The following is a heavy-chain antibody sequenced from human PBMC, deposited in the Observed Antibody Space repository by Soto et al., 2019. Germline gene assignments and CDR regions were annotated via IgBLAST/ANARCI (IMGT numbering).Heavy chain of an antibody. D-gene: IGHD3-3*01. CDR2: ISAYNGNT. J-gene: IGHJ6*02. Sequence: ASVKVSCKASGYTFTSYGISWVRQAPGQGLEWMGWISAYNGNTNYAQKLQGRVTMTTDTSTSTAYMELRSLRSDDTGVYYCARVGGYDFWSGYLTHIRKGYYYYGMDVWGQGTTVTVSS. V-gene: IGHV1-18*01. CDR1: GYTFTSYG. CDR3: ARVGGYDFWSGYLTHIRKGYYYYGMDV.